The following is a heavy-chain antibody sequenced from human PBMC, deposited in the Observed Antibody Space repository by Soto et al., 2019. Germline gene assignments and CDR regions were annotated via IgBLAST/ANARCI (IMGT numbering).Heavy chain of an antibody. CDR2: IWYDGSND. CDR1: GFTFSSYG. J-gene: IGHJ6*03. V-gene: IGHV3-33*01. Sequence: GGSLRLSCAASGFTFSSYGMHWVRQAPGKGLEWVAVIWYDGSNDYYADSVKGRFTISRDNSKNTLYLQMNSLRAEDTAVYYCARGSGHNYYYMDVWGKGTTVTVSS. D-gene: IGHD3-16*01. CDR3: ARGSGHNYYYMDV.